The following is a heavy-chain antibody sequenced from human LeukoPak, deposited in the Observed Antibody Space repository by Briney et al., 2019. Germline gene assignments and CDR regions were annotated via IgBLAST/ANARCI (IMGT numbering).Heavy chain of an antibody. CDR3: ARNNGMDV. Sequence: GGSLRLSCAASGFALSSHWMTWVRQVPGRGPEWVVNVNRDGSETYYLDSVKGRFTISKDNAKNSLYLQMNSLRAEDTALYHCARNNGMDVWGQGTTVIVSS. V-gene: IGHV3-7*03. CDR2: VNRDGSET. J-gene: IGHJ6*02. CDR1: GFALSSHW.